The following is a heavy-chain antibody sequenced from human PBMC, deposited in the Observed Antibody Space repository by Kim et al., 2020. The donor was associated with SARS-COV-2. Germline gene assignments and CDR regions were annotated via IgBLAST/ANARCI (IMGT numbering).Heavy chain of an antibody. Sequence: ASVKVSCRASGYTFNGNYIHWVRQAPGQGLEWMGWINPNNGVTNYAQRFRGRVTMTRDTSISTAYMEVSRLRSDDTAIYFCARDVYHHEPSGFIYYFDYWGQGTMVTVSS. CDR3: ARDVYHHEPSGFIYYFDY. J-gene: IGHJ4*02. D-gene: IGHD3-22*01. V-gene: IGHV1-2*02. CDR2: INPNNGVT. CDR1: GYTFNGNY.